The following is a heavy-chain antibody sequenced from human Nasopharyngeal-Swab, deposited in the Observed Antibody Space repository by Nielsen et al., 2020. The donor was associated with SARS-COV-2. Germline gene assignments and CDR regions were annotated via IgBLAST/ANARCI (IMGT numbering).Heavy chain of an antibody. Sequence: SLKISCVVSGFSFDDYTMHWVRQAPGKGLEWVSGISWKSGNMGYADSVKGRFTISRDNAKNSVYLQMNSLRPEDTALYYCAKTMVRGDFYYFLDVWGKGTTVTISS. CDR2: ISWKSGNM. CDR1: GFSFDDYT. D-gene: IGHD3-10*01. CDR3: AKTMVRGDFYYFLDV. J-gene: IGHJ6*03. V-gene: IGHV3-9*01.